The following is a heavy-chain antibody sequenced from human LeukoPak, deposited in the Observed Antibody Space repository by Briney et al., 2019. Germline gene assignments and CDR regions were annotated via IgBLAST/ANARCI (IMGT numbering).Heavy chain of an antibody. CDR1: GFTFSSYW. D-gene: IGHD2-15*01. CDR2: INSDGSST. V-gene: IGHV3-74*01. J-gene: IGHJ3*02. CDR3: ARHHCSGGSCYSGDAFDI. Sequence: GGSLRLSCAASGFTFSSYWMHWVRQAPGKGLVWVSRINSDGSSTSYADSVKGRFTISRDNAKNTLYLQMNSLRAEDTAVYYCARHHCSGGSCYSGDAFDIWGQGTMVTVSS.